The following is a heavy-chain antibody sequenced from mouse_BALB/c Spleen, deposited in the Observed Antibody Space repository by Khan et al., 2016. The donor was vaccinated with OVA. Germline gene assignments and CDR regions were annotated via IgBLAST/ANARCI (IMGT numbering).Heavy chain of an antibody. Sequence: VQLQESGAELARPGASVKMSCKASGYTFTSYTIHWIKKRPGQGLEWIGYINPSNGYTNYNQKFKDKATLTTDKSSTTAYLQLSSLTSDESAVYNCVRDGAYHRNDGWFAYWGQGTLVTVSA. J-gene: IGHJ3*01. CDR1: GYTFTSYT. CDR3: VRDGAYHRNDGWFAY. CDR2: INPSNGYT. V-gene: IGHV1-4*01. D-gene: IGHD2-14*01.